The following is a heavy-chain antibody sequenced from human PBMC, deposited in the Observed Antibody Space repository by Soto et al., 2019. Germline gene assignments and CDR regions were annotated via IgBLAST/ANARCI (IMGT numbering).Heavy chain of an antibody. CDR2: ISAYNGNT. Sequence: QVQLVQSGAEVKKPGASVKVSCKASGYTFTNDGISWVRQAPGQGLEWMGWISAYNGNTDYAQNLQGRVTMTTDTSTRTAYMELRSLRSDDTAVYYCARVGAYCVSTSCHDYWGQGTLVTVSS. CDR3: ARVGAYCVSTSCHDY. D-gene: IGHD2-2*01. V-gene: IGHV1-18*01. CDR1: GYTFTNDG. J-gene: IGHJ4*02.